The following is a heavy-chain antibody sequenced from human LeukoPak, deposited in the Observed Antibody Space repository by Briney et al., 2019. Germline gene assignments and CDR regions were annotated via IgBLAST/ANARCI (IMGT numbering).Heavy chain of an antibody. CDR3: ASGSRGTFYYYYMDV. J-gene: IGHJ6*03. CDR2: IYYSGST. D-gene: IGHD2/OR15-2a*01. Sequence: PSETLSLTCTVSGGSISSSSYYWGWIRQPPGKGLEWIGSIYYSGSTYYNPSLKSRVTISVDTSKNQFSLKLSPVTAADTAVYYCASGSRGTFYYYYMDVWGKGTTVTVSS. V-gene: IGHV4-39*07. CDR1: GGSISSSSYY.